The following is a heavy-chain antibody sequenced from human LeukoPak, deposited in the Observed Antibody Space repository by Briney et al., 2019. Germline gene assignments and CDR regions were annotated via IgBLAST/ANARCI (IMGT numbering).Heavy chain of an antibody. CDR2: ISGSGGST. J-gene: IGHJ6*02. D-gene: IGHD2-15*01. V-gene: IGHV3-23*01. CDR1: GFTFSSYA. Sequence: PGGSLRLSCAASGFTFSSYAMSWVRQAPGKGLEWVSAISGSGGSTYYADSVKGRFTISRDNSKNTLYLQMNSLRAEDTAVYYCAKDTRLVAEYYYYYGMDVWGQGTTVTVSS. CDR3: AKDTRLVAEYYYYYGMDV.